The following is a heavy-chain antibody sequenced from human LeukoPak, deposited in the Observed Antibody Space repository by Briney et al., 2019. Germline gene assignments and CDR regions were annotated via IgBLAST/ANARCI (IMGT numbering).Heavy chain of an antibody. Sequence: PGGSLRLSCAASGFSYSYYGMHWVRQPPRKGLEWVAFIRHSANDRYYADSVKGRFSISRDNSKNTLYLQMNSLRVEDTAVYYRAKDLMRDIWFGESWGQGTLVTVSS. D-gene: IGHD3-10*01. V-gene: IGHV3-30*02. CDR1: GFSYSYYG. CDR2: IRHSANDR. J-gene: IGHJ5*02. CDR3: AKDLMRDIWFGES.